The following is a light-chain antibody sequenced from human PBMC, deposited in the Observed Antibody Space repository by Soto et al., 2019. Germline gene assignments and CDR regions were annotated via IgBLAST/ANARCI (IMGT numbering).Light chain of an antibody. CDR1: SSNIGAGYD. J-gene: IGLJ3*02. CDR3: QSYDSSHWV. Sequence: QSVLTQPPSVSGAPGQRVTISCTGSSSNIGAGYDVHWYQQLPGTAPKLLIYGNSNRPSGVPDRFSGSKSGTSASLAITGLQAEDEVDYYCQSYDSSHWVFGGGTKVTVL. CDR2: GNS. V-gene: IGLV1-40*01.